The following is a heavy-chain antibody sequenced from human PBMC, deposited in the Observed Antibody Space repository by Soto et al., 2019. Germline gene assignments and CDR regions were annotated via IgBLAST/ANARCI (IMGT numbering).Heavy chain of an antibody. J-gene: IGHJ5*02. CDR1: GFTFSSFT. CDR3: ARDKDTVVVPQFDP. CDR2: ISGSSTYI. Sequence: GGSLRLSCAASGFTFSSFTMNWVRQAPGKGLEWVSSISGSSTYIYYADSVKGRFTISRDNAKNSLYLDMTSLRAEDTAMYYCARDKDTVVVPQFDPWGQGTLVTAPQ. V-gene: IGHV3-21*01. D-gene: IGHD2-2*01.